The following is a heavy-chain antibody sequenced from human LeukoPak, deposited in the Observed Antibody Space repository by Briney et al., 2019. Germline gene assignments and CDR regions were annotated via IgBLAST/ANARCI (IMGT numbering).Heavy chain of an antibody. J-gene: IGHJ4*02. Sequence: GGSLRLSCAASGFTFSSYGMHWVRQAPGKGLEWAAVIWYDGSNKYYADSVKGRFTISRDNSKNTLYLQMNSLRAEDTAVYYCARSEVGYSYGYYFDYWGQGTLVTVSS. V-gene: IGHV3-33*01. CDR2: IWYDGSNK. D-gene: IGHD5-18*01. CDR1: GFTFSSYG. CDR3: ARSEVGYSYGYYFDY.